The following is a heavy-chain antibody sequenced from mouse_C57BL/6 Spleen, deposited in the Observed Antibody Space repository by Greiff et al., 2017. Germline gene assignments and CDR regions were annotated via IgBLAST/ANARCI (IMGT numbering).Heavy chain of an antibody. CDR3: ARWGLMDGYPYWYFDV. D-gene: IGHD2-3*01. CDR2: IYPGSGST. V-gene: IGHV1-55*01. CDR1: GYTFTSYW. J-gene: IGHJ1*03. Sequence: QVQLKQPGAELVKPGASVKMSCKASGYTFTSYWITWVKQRPGQGLEWIGDIYPGSGSTNYNEKFKSKATLTVDTSSSTAYMQLSSLTSEDSAVYYCARWGLMDGYPYWYFDVGGTGTTVTVSS.